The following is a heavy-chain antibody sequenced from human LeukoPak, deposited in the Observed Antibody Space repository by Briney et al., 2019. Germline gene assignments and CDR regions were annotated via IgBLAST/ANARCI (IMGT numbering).Heavy chain of an antibody. CDR1: GFTFRDYY. CDR2: ISSSSNTI. J-gene: IGHJ4*02. Sequence: GGSLRLSCAASGFTFRDYYMTWIRQAPGKGLEWVSYISSSSNTIYYTDSVKGRFTISRDNAKNSMYLQMNSLRAEDTAVYYCAKDRMVRGVIPDYWGQGTLVTVSS. V-gene: IGHV3-11*01. D-gene: IGHD3-10*01. CDR3: AKDRMVRGVIPDY.